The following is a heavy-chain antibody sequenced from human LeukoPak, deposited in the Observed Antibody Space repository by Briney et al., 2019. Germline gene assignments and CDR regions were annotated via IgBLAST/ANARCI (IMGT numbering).Heavy chain of an antibody. D-gene: IGHD2-2*01. Sequence: SETLSLTCTVSGDFISSGDYYWSWIRQPAGKGLEWIGSIYYSGSTYYNPSLKSRVTISVDTSKNQFSLKLSSVTAADTAVYYCARVRPAASYYYYMDVWGKGTTVTISS. CDR3: ARVRPAASYYYYMDV. CDR2: IYYSGST. V-gene: IGHV4-39*07. J-gene: IGHJ6*03. CDR1: GDFISSGDYY.